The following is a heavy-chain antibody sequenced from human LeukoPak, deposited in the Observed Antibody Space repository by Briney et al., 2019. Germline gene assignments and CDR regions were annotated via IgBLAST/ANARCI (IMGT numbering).Heavy chain of an antibody. CDR3: ARGRVASGYSYGPVRWFDP. CDR2: INHSGST. V-gene: IGHV4-34*01. Sequence: PSETLSLTCAVYGGSFSGYYWSWIRQPPGKGLEWIGEINHSGSTNYNPSLKSRVTISVDTSKTQFSLKLSSVTAADTAVYYCARGRVASGYSYGPVRWFDPWGQGTLVTVSS. CDR1: GGSFSGYY. J-gene: IGHJ5*02. D-gene: IGHD5-18*01.